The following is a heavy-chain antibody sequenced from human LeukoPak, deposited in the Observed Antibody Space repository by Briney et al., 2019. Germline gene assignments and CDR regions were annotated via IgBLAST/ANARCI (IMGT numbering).Heavy chain of an antibody. CDR1: GGSINSDYW. D-gene: IGHD3-3*01. CDR3: ARHDDFLSAYNY. CDR2: IYHTGSV. Sequence: PSGTLSLTCAVSGGSINSDYWWTWVRQSPGKGLEWIGEIYHTGSVNYNLSLESRVTISRHRSKNQFSLMLRSVTAADTAVYYCARHDDFLSAYNYWGQGILVTVSS. V-gene: IGHV4-4*02. J-gene: IGHJ4*02.